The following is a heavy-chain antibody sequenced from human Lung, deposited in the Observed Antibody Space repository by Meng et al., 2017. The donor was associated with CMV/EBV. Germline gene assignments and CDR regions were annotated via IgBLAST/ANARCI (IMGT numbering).Heavy chain of an antibody. J-gene: IGHJ4*02. CDR1: GVSISTDNW. CDR2: IYRSGST. CDR3: AKEWLDATTGQFDY. Sequence: GSLRLXCAVSGVSISTDNWWSWVRQPPGKGLEWIGEIYRSGSTNYSPSLKSRVTISIDRSKNQFSLRLTSVTAADTAVYYCAKEWLDATTGQFDYWGKGTLITVSS. D-gene: IGHD1-26*01. V-gene: IGHV4-4*02.